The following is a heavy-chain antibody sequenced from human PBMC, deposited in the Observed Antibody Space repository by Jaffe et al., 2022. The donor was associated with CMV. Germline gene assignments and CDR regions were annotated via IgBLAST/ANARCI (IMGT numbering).Heavy chain of an antibody. CDR3: LTGSGTAAGSVWGAH. CDR1: GFTFTNAW. Sequence: EVQLVESGGGLVKPGGSLRLSCAASGFTFTNAWMFWVRQAPGKGLEWVGRIKSKPNGETTDYAAPVKDRFIISRDDSQNTVFLQMNSLKTEDTAVYYCLTGSGTAAGSVWGAHWGQGTLVAVSS. CDR2: IKSKPNGETT. V-gene: IGHV3-15*01. J-gene: IGHJ4*02. D-gene: IGHD6-13*01.